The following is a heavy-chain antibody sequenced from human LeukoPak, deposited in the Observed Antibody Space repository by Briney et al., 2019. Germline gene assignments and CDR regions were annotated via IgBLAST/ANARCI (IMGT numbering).Heavy chain of an antibody. CDR1: GGSFSGCY. V-gene: IGHV4-34*01. J-gene: IGHJ5*02. D-gene: IGHD3-10*01. CDR2: INHSGST. CDR3: ASHLTSDWFDP. Sequence: SETLSLTCAVYGGSFSGCYWSWIRQPPGKGLEWIGEINHSGSTNYNPSLKSRVTISVDTSKNQFSLKLSSVTAADTAVYYCASHLTSDWFDPWGQGTLVTVSS.